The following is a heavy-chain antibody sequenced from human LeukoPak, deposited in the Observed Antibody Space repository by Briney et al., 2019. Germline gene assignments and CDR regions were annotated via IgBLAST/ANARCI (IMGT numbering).Heavy chain of an antibody. Sequence: SDTLSLTCTVSGGSITSSGFYWGWIRQPPGKGLEWIGNIYYGGSAYYNPSLKSRVTISVDTSKNQFSLKLSSVTAADTAVYYCARQPNIVVVDNWFDPRGQGTLVAVSS. CDR2: IYYGGSA. CDR3: ARQPNIVVVDNWFDP. J-gene: IGHJ5*02. CDR1: GGSITSSGFY. V-gene: IGHV4-39*07. D-gene: IGHD2-15*01.